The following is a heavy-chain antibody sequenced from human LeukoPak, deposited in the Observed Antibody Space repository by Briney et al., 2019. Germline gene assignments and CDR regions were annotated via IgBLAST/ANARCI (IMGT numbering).Heavy chain of an antibody. J-gene: IGHJ4*02. CDR2: ISSSSSYI. V-gene: IGHV3-21*01. D-gene: IGHD3-10*02. CDR1: GFTFSNYN. CDR3: ANIDVLFG. Sequence: PGGSLRLSCAASGFTFSNYNMNWVRQAPGKGLEWVSSISSSSSYIYYADSVKGRFTISRDNSKNTLYLQMNSLRAEDTAVYYCANIDVLFGWGQGTLVSVSS.